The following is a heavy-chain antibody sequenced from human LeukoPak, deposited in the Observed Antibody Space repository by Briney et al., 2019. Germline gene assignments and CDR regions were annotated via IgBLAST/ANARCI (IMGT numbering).Heavy chain of an antibody. J-gene: IGHJ4*02. Sequence: SETLSLTCSVSGGSTTTSSYYWGWIRHPPENGLEWIGSIYYTGGTFYSPSLKSRVTISVDTSKNQFSLKLSSVTAADTAVYYCARHGGTRVTLVEVYYFDYWGQGTLVTVSS. CDR3: ARHGGTRVTLVEVYYFDY. V-gene: IGHV4-39*01. D-gene: IGHD4-11*01. CDR2: IYYTGGT. CDR1: GGSTTTSSYY.